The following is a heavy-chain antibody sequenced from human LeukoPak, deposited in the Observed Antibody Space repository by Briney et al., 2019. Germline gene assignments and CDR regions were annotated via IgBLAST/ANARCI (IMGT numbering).Heavy chain of an antibody. CDR3: ARGEFNGLDY. J-gene: IGHJ4*02. CDR1: GFTVSSSNY. V-gene: IGHV3-66*01. Sequence: PGGSLRLSCAASGFTVSSSNYMNWVRQAPGKGLEWVSGIYTGGTTYYTDSVKGRFTISRDNPNNTLYLQMHSLRAEDTAVYYCARGEFNGLDYWGQGTLVTVSS. D-gene: IGHD2-8*01. CDR2: IYTGGTT.